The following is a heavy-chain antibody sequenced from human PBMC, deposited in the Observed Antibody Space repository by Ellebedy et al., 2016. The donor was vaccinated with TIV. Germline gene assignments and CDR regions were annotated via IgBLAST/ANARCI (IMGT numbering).Heavy chain of an antibody. V-gene: IGHV1-18*04. Sequence: ASVKVSXXASGYTFTSYYMHWVRQAPGQGLEWMGWISAYNGNTNYAQKLQGRVTMTTDTSTSTAYMELRSLRSDDTAVYYCARDIDCSSTSCYSDYYMDVWGKGTTVTVSS. J-gene: IGHJ6*03. CDR2: ISAYNGNT. CDR3: ARDIDCSSTSCYSDYYMDV. CDR1: GYTFTSYY. D-gene: IGHD2-2*02.